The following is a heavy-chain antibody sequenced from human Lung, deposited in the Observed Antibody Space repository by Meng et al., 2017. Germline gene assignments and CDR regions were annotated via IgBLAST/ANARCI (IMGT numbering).Heavy chain of an antibody. V-gene: IGHV3-74*01. CDR2: INSDGSST. Sequence: GESLKISCAASAVTFSSYWMDWVREAPGKGLVWVSHINSDGSSTSYAYSVKGPFTIARDNAKHTLYLQMNSLRAEDTAVYYCARSDCTSSSCPVDYWGQGTLVTVSS. D-gene: IGHD2-2*01. J-gene: IGHJ4*02. CDR3: ARSDCTSSSCPVDY. CDR1: AVTFSSYW.